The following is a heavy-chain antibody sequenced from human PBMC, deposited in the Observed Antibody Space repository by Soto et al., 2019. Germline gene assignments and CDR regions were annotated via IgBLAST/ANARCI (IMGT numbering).Heavy chain of an antibody. Sequence: ASLKVSCQASGCTFTSYYMPCVRQAPGQGLEWMGIINPSGGSTSYAQKFQGRVTMTRDTSTSTVYMELSSLRSEDTAVYYCAMNYGDYLDYWGQGTLVTVSS. D-gene: IGHD4-17*01. CDR1: GCTFTSYY. J-gene: IGHJ4*02. CDR3: AMNYGDYLDY. V-gene: IGHV1-46*01. CDR2: INPSGGST.